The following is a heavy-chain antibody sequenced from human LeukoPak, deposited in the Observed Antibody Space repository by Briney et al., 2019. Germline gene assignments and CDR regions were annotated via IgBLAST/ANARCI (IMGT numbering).Heavy chain of an antibody. CDR3: VRLRRNSDRSGYYYYYDY. CDR2: ISVRSNYR. CDR1: GYTFSDFS. D-gene: IGHD3-22*01. V-gene: IGHV3-21*01. Sequence: PGGSLTLSCAASGYTFSDFSVNWVRQAPGKGLEWVSSISVRSNYRYYADPVRGRFTISRDDARDSLFLQMNSLRAEDTAVYFCVRLRRNSDRSGYYYYYDYWGQGTLVTVSS. J-gene: IGHJ4*02.